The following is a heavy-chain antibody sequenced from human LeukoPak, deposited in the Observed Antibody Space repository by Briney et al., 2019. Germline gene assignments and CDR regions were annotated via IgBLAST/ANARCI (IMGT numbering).Heavy chain of an antibody. J-gene: IGHJ3*02. CDR3: FRQKAAYDILTGYYRPGAFDI. Sequence: GGSLRLSCAASGFTFSSYSMNWVRQAPGKGLKWVSSISSSSSCIYYADSVKGRFTISRDNAKNSLYLQMNSLRAEDTAVYYFFRQKAAYDILTGYYRPGAFDIWGQGTMVTVSS. CDR1: GFTFSSYS. V-gene: IGHV3-21*01. CDR2: ISSSSSCI. D-gene: IGHD3-9*01.